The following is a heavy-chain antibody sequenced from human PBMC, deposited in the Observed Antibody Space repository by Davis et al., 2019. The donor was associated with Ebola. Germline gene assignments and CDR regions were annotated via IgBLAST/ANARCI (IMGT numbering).Heavy chain of an antibody. D-gene: IGHD2-15*01. V-gene: IGHV3-30*14. Sequence: GESLKISCAASAFTFSLFAMHWVRQAPGKGLEWVAVISYDGSNKYYADSVKGRFTISRDNSKNTLYLQMNSLRAEDTAVYYCARAPGYCSGGSCYYYYGMDVWGKGTTVTVSS. CDR1: AFTFSLFA. CDR3: ARAPGYCSGGSCYYYYGMDV. CDR2: ISYDGSNK. J-gene: IGHJ6*04.